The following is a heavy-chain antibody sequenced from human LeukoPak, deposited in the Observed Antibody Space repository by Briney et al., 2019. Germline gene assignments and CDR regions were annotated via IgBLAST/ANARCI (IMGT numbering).Heavy chain of an antibody. CDR2: ISYDGSNK. CDR3: ARSEATINFDY. D-gene: IGHD5-12*01. V-gene: IGHV3-30-3*01. CDR1: GFTFSSYA. Sequence: GGSLRLSCAASGFTFSSYAMHWVRQAPGKGLEWVAVISYDGSNKYYADSVKGRFTISRDNSKNTLYLQMNSLRAEDTAVYYCARSEATINFDYWGQGTLVTVSS. J-gene: IGHJ4*02.